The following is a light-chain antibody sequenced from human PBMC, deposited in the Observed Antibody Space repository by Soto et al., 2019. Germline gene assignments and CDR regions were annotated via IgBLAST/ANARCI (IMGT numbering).Light chain of an antibody. J-gene: IGKJ1*01. CDR2: GAS. V-gene: IGKV3-15*01. Sequence: ETVMTQSPATLSVSLGERATLSCRASQSVSSKVAWYQQRPGQAPRLLIYGASTRATGIPARFSGSGSGTEFTLTISSLQSEDFAVYYCQQYNDWWTFGQGTKVELK. CDR1: QSVSSK. CDR3: QQYNDWWT.